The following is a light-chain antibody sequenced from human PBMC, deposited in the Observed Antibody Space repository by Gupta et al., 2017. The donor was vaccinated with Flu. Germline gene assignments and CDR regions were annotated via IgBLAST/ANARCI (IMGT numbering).Light chain of an antibody. J-gene: IGKJ1*01. CDR1: QSLLYSNGNNF. V-gene: IGKV2-28*01. CDR2: LGS. Sequence: VTPGEPASISCRSSQSLLYSNGNNFLDWYLQKPWQSPQLLIYLGSNRASGVPDRFSGSGAGTDFTLKISRVEAEDVGVYYCMQALQTPWTFGQGTKVEIK. CDR3: MQALQTPWT.